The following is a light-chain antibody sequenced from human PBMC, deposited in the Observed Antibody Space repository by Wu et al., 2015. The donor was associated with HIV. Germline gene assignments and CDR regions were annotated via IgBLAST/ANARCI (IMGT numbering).Light chain of an antibody. Sequence: EIVLTQSPGTLSLSPGERATLSCRASQSVSSNYLAWYQQKPGQAPRLLIYGASSRATGIPDRFSGSGSGAEFTLTISRLEPEDFAVYYCQQYGSSLYSFGQGTKLEIK. J-gene: IGKJ2*03. CDR2: GAS. V-gene: IGKV3-20*01. CDR1: QSVSSNY. CDR3: QQYGSSLYS.